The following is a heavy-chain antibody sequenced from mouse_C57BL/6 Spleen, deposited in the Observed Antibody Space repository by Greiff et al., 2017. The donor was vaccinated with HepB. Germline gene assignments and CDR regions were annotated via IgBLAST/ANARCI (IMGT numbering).Heavy chain of an antibody. CDR1: GYSITSGYY. V-gene: IGHV3-6*01. Sequence: DVQLQESGPGLVKPSQSLSLTCSVTGYSITSGYYWNWIRQFPGNKLEWMGYISYDGSNNYNPSLKNRISITRDTSKNQFFLKLNSVTTEDTATYYCARALHYFDYWGQGTTLTVSS. CDR2: ISYDGSN. CDR3: ARALHYFDY. J-gene: IGHJ2*01.